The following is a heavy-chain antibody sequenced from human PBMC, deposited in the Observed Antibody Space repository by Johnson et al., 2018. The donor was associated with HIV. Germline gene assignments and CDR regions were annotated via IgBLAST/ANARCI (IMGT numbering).Heavy chain of an antibody. CDR3: AKDLVVVTARGAFDI. J-gene: IGHJ3*02. CDR1: GFTFSDYY. CDR2: IKQDGSEK. D-gene: IGHD2-21*02. Sequence: VQLVESGGGVVQPGRSLRLSCAASGFTFSDYYMSWIRQAPGKGLEWVANIKQDGSEKHYVDSVKGRFTISRDNAKNSLYLQMNSPRAEDTAVYYCAKDLVVVTARGAFDIWGQGTMVTVSS. V-gene: IGHV3-7*01.